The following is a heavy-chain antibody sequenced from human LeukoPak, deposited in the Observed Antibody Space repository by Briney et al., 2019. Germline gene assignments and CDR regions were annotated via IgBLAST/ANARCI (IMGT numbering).Heavy chain of an antibody. V-gene: IGHV3-21*01. CDR3: ARVSGYYYYMDV. CDR1: GFTFSSYE. J-gene: IGHJ6*03. CDR2: ISSSSSYI. Sequence: GGSLRLSCAASGFTFSSYEMNWVRQAPGKGLEWVSSISSSSSYIYYADSVKGRFTISRDNAKNSLYLQMNSLRAEDTAVYYCARVSGYYYYMDVWGKGTTVTISS.